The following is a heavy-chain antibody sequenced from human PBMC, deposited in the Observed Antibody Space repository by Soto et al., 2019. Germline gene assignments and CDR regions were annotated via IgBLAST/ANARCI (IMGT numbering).Heavy chain of an antibody. Sequence: ASVKVSCKASGYTFTSYGISWVRQAPGQGLEWMGWISAYNGNTNYAQKLQGRVTMTTDTSTSTAYMELRSLRSDDTAVYYCAREGSLDQGAAACCDFDIWGQGTMVTVSS. V-gene: IGHV1-18*01. CDR1: GYTFTSYG. D-gene: IGHD6-13*01. CDR2: ISAYNGNT. CDR3: AREGSLDQGAAACCDFDI. J-gene: IGHJ3*02.